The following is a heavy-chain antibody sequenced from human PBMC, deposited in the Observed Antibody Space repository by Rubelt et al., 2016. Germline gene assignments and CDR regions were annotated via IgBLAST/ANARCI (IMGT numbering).Heavy chain of an antibody. D-gene: IGHD3-22*01. Sequence: QVQLQQWGAGLLKPSETLSLTCVVSGGSFSAYYWSWIRQPPGKGLEWVSYIGVTSRRIYYADSVRGRFTISRDNAKNSLYLRMNSLRAEDTAVYYCAREDYYDSSGYYYYGMDVWGQGTTVTVSS. CDR3: AREDYYDSSGYYYYGMDV. J-gene: IGHJ6*02. CDR1: GGSFSAYY. V-gene: IGHV3-11*04. CDR2: IGVTSRRI.